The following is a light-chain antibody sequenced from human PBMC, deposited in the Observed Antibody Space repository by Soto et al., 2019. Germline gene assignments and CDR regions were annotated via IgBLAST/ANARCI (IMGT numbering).Light chain of an antibody. CDR2: GTS. J-gene: IGKJ3*01. CDR3: QQSYRSPLN. Sequence: DIQMTQSPLSLSASVGESVTITCRASQNISHFLNWYQQKPGKPPRLLISGTSNLQSGVPSRFRGSRSETDFSLTISGLKPEDFSTYICQQSYRSPLNFGPGTRVA. V-gene: IGKV1-39*01. CDR1: QNISHF.